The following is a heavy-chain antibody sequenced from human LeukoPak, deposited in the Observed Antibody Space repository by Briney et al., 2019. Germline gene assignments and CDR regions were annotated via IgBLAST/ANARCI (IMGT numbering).Heavy chain of an antibody. CDR1: GYTFTSYA. D-gene: IGHD3-9*01. CDR3: AREDYDIVTGNNFGMAV. J-gene: IGHJ6*02. Sequence: ASVKVSCKASGYTFTSYAMNWVRQAPGQGLEWMGWINTNTGNPTYAQGVTGRFVFALDTSVSTAYLQISSLKAEDTAVYYCAREDYDIVTGNNFGMAVWGQGTTVTVS. CDR2: INTNTGNP. V-gene: IGHV7-4-1*02.